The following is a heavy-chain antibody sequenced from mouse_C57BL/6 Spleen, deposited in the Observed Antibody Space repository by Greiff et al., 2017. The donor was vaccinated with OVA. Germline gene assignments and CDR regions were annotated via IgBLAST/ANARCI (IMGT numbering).Heavy chain of an antibody. D-gene: IGHD1-1*02. CDR1: GFTFSDYG. V-gene: IGHV5-17*01. CDR2: ISSGSSTI. Sequence: EVKVEESGGGLVKPGGSLKLSCAASGFTFSDYGMHWVRQAPEKGLEWVAYISSGSSTIYYADTVKGRFTISRDNAKNTLFLQMTSLRSEDTAMYYCAKALTGGPFAYWGQGTLVTVSA. J-gene: IGHJ3*01. CDR3: AKALTGGPFAY.